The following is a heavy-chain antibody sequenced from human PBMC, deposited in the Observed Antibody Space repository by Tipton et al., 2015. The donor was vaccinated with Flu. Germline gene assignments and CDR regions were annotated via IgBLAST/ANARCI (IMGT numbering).Heavy chain of an antibody. D-gene: IGHD6-19*01. CDR1: GFTFGDYA. V-gene: IGHV3-9*01. Sequence: SLRLSCAASGFTFGDYAMHWVRQAPGKGLEWVSGISWKSGSIGYADSVKGRFTISRDNAKNSLFLQMNSLRAEDTALYYCAKGSYSSGWYFNYWGRGTLVTVSS. J-gene: IGHJ4*02. CDR3: AKGSYSSGWYFNY. CDR2: ISWKSGSI.